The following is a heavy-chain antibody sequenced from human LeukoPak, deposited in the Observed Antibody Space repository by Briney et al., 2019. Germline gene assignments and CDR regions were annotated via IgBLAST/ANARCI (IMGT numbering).Heavy chain of an antibody. D-gene: IGHD3-22*01. CDR2: ISAYNGNT. CDR3: ARPSYYDSSGYKD. J-gene: IGHJ4*02. Sequence: GASVKVSCKASGYTFTGYYMHWVRQAPGQGLEWMGWISAYNGNTNYAQKLQGRVTMTTDTSTSTAYMELRSLRSDDTAVYYCARPSYYDSSGYKDWGQGTLVTVSS. CDR1: GYTFTGYY. V-gene: IGHV1-18*04.